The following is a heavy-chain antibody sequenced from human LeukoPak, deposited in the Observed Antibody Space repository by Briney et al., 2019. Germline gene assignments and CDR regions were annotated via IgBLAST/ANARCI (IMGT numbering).Heavy chain of an antibody. V-gene: IGHV3-74*01. CDR1: GFTFNDYG. D-gene: IGHD2-15*01. J-gene: IGHJ6*03. CDR3: AKVGVVVAAKRYYYMDV. Sequence: GGSLRLSCAASGFTFNDYGMSWVRQAPGKGLVWVSRINRDESSTSYADPVKGRFTISRDNSKNTLYLQMNSLRAEDTAVYYCAKVGVVVAAKRYYYMDVWGKGTTVTISS. CDR2: INRDESST.